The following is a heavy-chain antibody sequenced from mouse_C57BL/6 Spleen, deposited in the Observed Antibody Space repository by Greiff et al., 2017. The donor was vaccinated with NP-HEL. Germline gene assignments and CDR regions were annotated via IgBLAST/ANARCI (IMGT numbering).Heavy chain of an antibody. CDR3: AIYGSSLAWFAY. Sequence: EVKLQESGPVLVKPGASVTMSCKASGYTFTDYYMNWVKQSHGNSLEWIGVINPYNGGTSYNQKFKGKATLTVDKSSSTAYMELNSLTSEDSAVYYCAIYGSSLAWFAYWGQGTLVTVSA. J-gene: IGHJ3*01. D-gene: IGHD1-1*01. CDR1: GYTFTDYY. V-gene: IGHV1-19*01. CDR2: INPYNGGT.